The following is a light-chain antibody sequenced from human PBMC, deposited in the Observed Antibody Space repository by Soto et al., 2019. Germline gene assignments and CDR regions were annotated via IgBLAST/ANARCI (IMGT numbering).Light chain of an antibody. CDR1: QSVSSSY. V-gene: IGKV3-20*01. J-gene: IGKJ4*01. CDR3: QQYGSSPPQLT. Sequence: ENVLTQSPGTLSLTPRERATLSCRASQSVSSSYLAWYQQKPGQAPRLLIYGASSRATGIPDRFSGSGSGTDFTLTISRLEPEDFAVYYCQQYGSSPPQLTFGGGTKVDIK. CDR2: GAS.